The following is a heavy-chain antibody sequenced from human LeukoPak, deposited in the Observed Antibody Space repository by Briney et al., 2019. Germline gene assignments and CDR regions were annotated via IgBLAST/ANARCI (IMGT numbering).Heavy chain of an antibody. V-gene: IGHV3-21*01. CDR1: GFTFSSYS. J-gene: IGHJ3*02. D-gene: IGHD4-17*01. Sequence: PGGSLRLSCAASGFTFSSYSMNWVRQAPGKGLEWVSSISSSSSYIYYADSVKGRFTISRDNSKNTLYLQMNSLRAEDTAVYYCASRLYGESAFDIWGQGTMVTVSS. CDR2: ISSSSSYI. CDR3: ASRLYGESAFDI.